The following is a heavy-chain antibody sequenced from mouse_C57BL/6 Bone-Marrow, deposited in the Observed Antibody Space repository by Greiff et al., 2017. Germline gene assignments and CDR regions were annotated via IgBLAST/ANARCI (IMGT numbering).Heavy chain of an antibody. D-gene: IGHD2-4*01. CDR2: INPSSGYT. CDR1: GYTFTSYT. J-gene: IGHJ3*01. CDR3: AREKRDYDLGAWFAY. Sequence: QVQLQQSGAELARPGASVKMSCKASGYTFTSYTMHWVKQRPGQGLEWIGYINPSSGYTKYNQKFKDKATLTADTSSNTAYMQLSSLTTEDSAIYYCAREKRDYDLGAWFAYWGQGTLVTVSA. V-gene: IGHV1-4*01.